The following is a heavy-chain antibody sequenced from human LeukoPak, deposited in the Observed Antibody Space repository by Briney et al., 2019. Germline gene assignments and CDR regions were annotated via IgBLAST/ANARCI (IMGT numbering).Heavy chain of an antibody. CDR1: GLTFSSYG. V-gene: IGHV3-33*01. J-gene: IGHJ4*02. Sequence: GSLRLSCEASGLTFSSYGMHWVRQAPGKGLEWVAVIWSDGSNKYYADSVKGRFAISRDNSKNTVWLQMNSVRAEDTAVYYCASAAGAYDNWGQGTLVTVSS. D-gene: IGHD6-13*01. CDR3: ASAAGAYDN. CDR2: IWSDGSNK.